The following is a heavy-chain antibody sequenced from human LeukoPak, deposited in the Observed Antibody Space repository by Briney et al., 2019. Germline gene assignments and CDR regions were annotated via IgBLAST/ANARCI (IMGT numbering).Heavy chain of an antibody. Sequence: ASVKVSCKASGYTFTSYGISWVRQAPGQGLEWMGWISAYNGNTNYAQKLQGRVTMTTDTSTSTAYMELRSLRSDDTAVYYCARGSEDFVVVPARGYYYYYMDVWGKGTTVTVSS. D-gene: IGHD2-2*01. CDR2: ISAYNGNT. CDR1: GYTFTSYG. J-gene: IGHJ6*03. V-gene: IGHV1-18*01. CDR3: ARGSEDFVVVPARGYYYYYMDV.